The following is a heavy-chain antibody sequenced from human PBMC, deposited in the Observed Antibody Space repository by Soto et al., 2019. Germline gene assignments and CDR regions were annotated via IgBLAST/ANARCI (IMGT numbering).Heavy chain of an antibody. CDR3: AAHFHWGPYYYYYGMDV. V-gene: IGHV1-69*12. J-gene: IGHJ6*02. CDR1: GGTLSNYA. Sequence: QVQLVQSGAEVKKPGSSVKVSCKASGGTLSNYAISWVRQAPGQGLEWMGGIIPMFGTANYAQKFQGRVTITADESTRTDYMELSSLRSEDTAVYYCAAHFHWGPYYYYYGMDVWGQGTTVTVSS. CDR2: IIPMFGTA. D-gene: IGHD7-27*01.